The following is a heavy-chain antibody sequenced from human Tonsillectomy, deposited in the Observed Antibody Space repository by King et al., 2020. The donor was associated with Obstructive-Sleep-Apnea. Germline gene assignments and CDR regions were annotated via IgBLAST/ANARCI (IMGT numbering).Heavy chain of an antibody. D-gene: IGHD4-23*01. CDR2: INPSGVST. Sequence: QLVQSGAEVKKPGASVKVSCKASGYTFTSYYIHWVRQAPGQGVEWMGIINPSGVSTSYAQKFQGRVTMTRETSTSTVYMELSSLRSEDTAVYYGASSYGGNGYYYYGMDVWGQGTTVTVSS. CDR1: GYTFTSYY. CDR3: ASSYGGNGYYYYGMDV. J-gene: IGHJ6*02. V-gene: IGHV1-46*01.